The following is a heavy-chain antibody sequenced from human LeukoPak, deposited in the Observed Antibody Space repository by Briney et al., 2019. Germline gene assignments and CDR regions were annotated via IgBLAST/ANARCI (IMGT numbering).Heavy chain of an antibody. CDR2: ISAYNGNT. J-gene: IGHJ4*02. Sequence: ASVKVSCKACGYTFTSYGISWVRQAPGQGLEWMGWISAYNGNTNYAQKLQGRVTMTTDTSTSTAYMELSRLRSDDTAVYYCASVPAAIGDQYHFDYWGQGALVTVSS. V-gene: IGHV1-18*01. CDR3: ASVPAAIGDQYHFDY. CDR1: GYTFTSYG. D-gene: IGHD2-2*01.